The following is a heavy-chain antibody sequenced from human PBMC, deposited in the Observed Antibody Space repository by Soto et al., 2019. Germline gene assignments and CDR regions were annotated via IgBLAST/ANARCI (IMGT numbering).Heavy chain of an antibody. CDR3: AKDRTYGSGSYKARPFDD. Sequence: GGSLRLSCAASGFTFSNYVMSWVRQAPGKGLEWVSAISGSGNSTYYADSVKGRFTISRDNSKNTLYLQMNSLRAEDTAVYYCAKDRTYGSGSYKARPFDDWGLGTRVTVSS. CDR1: GFTFSNYV. CDR2: ISGSGNST. V-gene: IGHV3-23*01. D-gene: IGHD3-10*01. J-gene: IGHJ4*02.